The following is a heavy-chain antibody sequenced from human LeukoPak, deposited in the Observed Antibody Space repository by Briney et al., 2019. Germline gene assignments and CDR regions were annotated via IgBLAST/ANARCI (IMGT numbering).Heavy chain of an antibody. CDR2: IKPNSGAT. Sequence: ASVKVSCKASGYAFTDSSLHWVRQPPGQGLEWMGWIKPNSGATKYAQKFQGRVTMTRDTSISTAYMDLSSLTSDDTAVYYCGRSLHNWILDYWGLGTLVTVSS. V-gene: IGHV1-2*02. J-gene: IGHJ4*02. CDR3: GRSLHNWILDY. D-gene: IGHD1-1*01. CDR1: GYAFTDSS.